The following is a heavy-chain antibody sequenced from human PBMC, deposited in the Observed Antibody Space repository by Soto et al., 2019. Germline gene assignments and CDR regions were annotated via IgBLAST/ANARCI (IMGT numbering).Heavy chain of an antibody. CDR3: ARAPRVGCIAAPYYHYYMDV. V-gene: IGHV4-39*01. D-gene: IGHD6-13*01. CDR2: PFYTGST. CDR1: GDSFSSSDYF. J-gene: IGHJ6*03. Sequence: QLHLQESGPGLVKPSETLSLSCTVSGDSFSSSDYFWGWIRQPPGKGLEWIGGPFYTGSTYYNPSLKRRITQSVGTSKSQSSRKLSSVTAADTAVYYCARAPRVGCIAAPYYHYYMDVWGKGTTVTVSS.